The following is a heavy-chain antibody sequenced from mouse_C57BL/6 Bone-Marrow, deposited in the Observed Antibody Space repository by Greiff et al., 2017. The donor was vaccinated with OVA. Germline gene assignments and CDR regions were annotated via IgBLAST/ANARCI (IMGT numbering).Heavy chain of an antibody. V-gene: IGHV1-18*01. CDR1: GYTFTDYN. J-gene: IGHJ3*01. CDR3: ARGGYYDYDGGAWFAY. Sequence: EVQLQQSGPELAKPGASVKIPCKASGYTFTDYNMDWVKQSHGKSLEWIGDINSNNGGTIYNQKFKGKATLTVDKSSSTDYMELRSLTSEDTAVYYCARGGYYDYDGGAWFAYWGQGTLVTVSA. CDR2: INSNNGGT. D-gene: IGHD2-4*01.